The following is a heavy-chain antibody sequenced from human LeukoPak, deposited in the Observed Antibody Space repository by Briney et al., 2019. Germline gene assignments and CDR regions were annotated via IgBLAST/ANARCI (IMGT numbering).Heavy chain of an antibody. CDR3: ASYCSSTSCPHRRAFDI. D-gene: IGHD2-2*01. CDR2: IYYSGST. V-gene: IGHV4-39*01. J-gene: IGHJ3*02. CDR1: GGSISSSSYF. Sequence: SETLSLTCTVSGGSISSSSYFWGWVRQPPGKGLEWIGTIYYSGSTYYNPSLKSRVTISVDTSKNQFSLKLSSVTAADTAVYYCASYCSSTSCPHRRAFDIWGQGTMVTVSS.